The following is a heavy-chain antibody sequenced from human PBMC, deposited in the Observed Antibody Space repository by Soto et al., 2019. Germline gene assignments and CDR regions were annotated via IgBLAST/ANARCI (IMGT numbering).Heavy chain of an antibody. CDR3: ARGRGNYYDSSGYYYPDAFDI. CDR1: GYTFTNYG. CDR2: ISAFNGNT. J-gene: IGHJ3*02. Sequence: ASVKVSCKASGYTFTNYGISWVRQAPGQGLEWMGWISAFNGNTNYAQKLQGRVTMTTDTSTSTAYMELRSLRSDDTAVYYCARGRGNYYDSSGYYYPDAFDIWGQGTMVTVSS. V-gene: IGHV1-18*01. D-gene: IGHD3-22*01.